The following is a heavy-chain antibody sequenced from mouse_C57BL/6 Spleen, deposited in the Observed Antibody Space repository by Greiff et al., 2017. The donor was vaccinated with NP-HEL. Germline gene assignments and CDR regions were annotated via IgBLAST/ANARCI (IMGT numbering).Heavy chain of an antibody. J-gene: IGHJ4*01. Sequence: QVQLQQSGAELAKPGASVKLSCKASGYTFTSYWMHWVKQRPGQGLEWIGYINPSSGYTKYNQKFKDKAPLTADKSSSTAYMQLSSLTYEDSAVYYCARSGYYGSSSYYYAMDYWGQGTSVTVSS. CDR1: GYTFTSYW. D-gene: IGHD1-1*01. CDR3: ARSGYYGSSSYYYAMDY. V-gene: IGHV1-7*01. CDR2: INPSSGYT.